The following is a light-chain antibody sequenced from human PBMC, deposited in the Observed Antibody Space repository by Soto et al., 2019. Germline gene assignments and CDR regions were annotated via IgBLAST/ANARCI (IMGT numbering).Light chain of an antibody. Sequence: QSVLTQPASMSGSPGQSVTISCTGTSTDFVSYNRVSWYQQPPGTAPKLIIYEASNRPSGVPDRFSGSKSGNTASLTISGLQAADEADYYCSLYTSENTYVFGTGTKVTVL. J-gene: IGLJ1*01. CDR2: EAS. CDR3: SLYTSENTYV. CDR1: STDFVSYNR. V-gene: IGLV2-18*01.